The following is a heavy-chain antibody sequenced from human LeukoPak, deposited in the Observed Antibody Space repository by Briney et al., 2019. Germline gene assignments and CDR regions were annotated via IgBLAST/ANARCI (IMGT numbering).Heavy chain of an antibody. V-gene: IGHV4-4*09. CDR1: GGPISSYY. CDR3: ARHMRAEYSGSYYGFDY. J-gene: IGHJ4*02. D-gene: IGHD1-26*01. Sequence: SETLSLTCTVSGGPISSYYWSWIRQPPGKGLEWIGYIYTSGSTNYNPSVKSRVTISVDTSKNQFSLKLSSVTAADTAVYYCARHMRAEYSGSYYGFDYWGQGTLVTVSS. CDR2: IYTSGST.